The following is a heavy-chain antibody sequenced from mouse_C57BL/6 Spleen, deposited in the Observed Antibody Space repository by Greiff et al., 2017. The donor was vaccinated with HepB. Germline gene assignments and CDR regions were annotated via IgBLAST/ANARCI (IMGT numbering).Heavy chain of an antibody. CDR3: ASNDGYYGFAY. V-gene: IGHV14-2*01. D-gene: IGHD2-3*01. Sequence: LVESGAELVKPGASVKLSCTASGFNITDYYMHWVKQRTEQGLEWIGRIDPEDGETKYAPKFQGKATITADTSSNTAYLQLSSLTSEDTAVYCWASNDGYYGFAYWGQGTLVTVSA. CDR2: IDPEDGET. CDR1: GFNITDYY. J-gene: IGHJ3*01.